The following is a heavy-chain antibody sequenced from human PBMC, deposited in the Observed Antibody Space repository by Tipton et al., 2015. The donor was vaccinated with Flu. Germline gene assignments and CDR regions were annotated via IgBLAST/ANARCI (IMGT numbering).Heavy chain of an antibody. D-gene: IGHD3-16*01. V-gene: IGHV1-69*12. Sequence: QVQLVQSGAEVKKPGSSVRVSCKTSGGTFSSFAINWVRQAPGQGLEWMGGIIPIFGTVNYAQSFQGRVTITADESTSTAYMELSSLRSEDTAVYYCAREGESYYFDYWGQGTLVTVSS. CDR1: GGTFSSFA. J-gene: IGHJ4*02. CDR2: IIPIFGTV. CDR3: AREGESYYFDY.